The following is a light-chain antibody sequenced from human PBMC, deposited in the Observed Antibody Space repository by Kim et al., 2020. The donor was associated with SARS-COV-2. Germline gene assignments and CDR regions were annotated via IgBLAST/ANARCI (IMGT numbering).Light chain of an antibody. J-gene: IGKJ1*01. V-gene: IGKV3-20*01. Sequence: APGERATRSCRASQSVSSSYLAWYQQEPGQAPRLLIYGASSRATGIPDRFSGSGSGTDFILTISRLEPEDFAVYYCQQYGNSPQTFGQGTKVEIK. CDR1: QSVSSSY. CDR2: GAS. CDR3: QQYGNSPQT.